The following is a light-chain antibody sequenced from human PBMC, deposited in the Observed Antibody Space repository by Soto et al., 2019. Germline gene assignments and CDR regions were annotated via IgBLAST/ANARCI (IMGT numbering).Light chain of an antibody. CDR1: QSVSSY. Sequence: EIVLTQSPAILSLSPGERATLSCRASQSVSSYLTWYQQKPGQAPSLLIYAASNRATGIPARFSGSGSGTDFTLTISSLEPEDCAVYYCQQRSDWPLTSGGGTKVEIK. CDR3: QQRSDWPLT. CDR2: AAS. J-gene: IGKJ4*01. V-gene: IGKV3-11*01.